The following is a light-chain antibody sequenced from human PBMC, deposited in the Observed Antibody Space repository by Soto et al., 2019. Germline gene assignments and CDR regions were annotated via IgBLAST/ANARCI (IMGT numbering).Light chain of an antibody. CDR1: SSDVGGHEY. CDR2: EVT. CDR3: SSYTRTSAHYV. V-gene: IGLV2-14*01. J-gene: IGLJ1*01. Sequence: QSVLTQPASLSASPGQSITISCTGSSSDVGGHEYVSWFQQKPGKAPKIVISEVTNRPSGVSTRFSGSKSGDTASLTISGLQPEDEAVYYCSSYTRTSAHYVFGGGIKVTVL.